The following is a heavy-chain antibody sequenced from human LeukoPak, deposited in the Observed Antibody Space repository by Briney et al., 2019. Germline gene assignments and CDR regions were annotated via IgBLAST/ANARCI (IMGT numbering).Heavy chain of an antibody. D-gene: IGHD6-25*01. V-gene: IGHV3-23*01. Sequence: GGSLRLSCAASGFTFSSYAMSWVRQAPGKGLEWVSAISGSGGSTYYADSVKGRFTISRDNSKNTLYLQMNSLRAEDTAVYYCAEDTLQRREIDYWGQGTLVTVSS. CDR2: ISGSGGST. J-gene: IGHJ4*02. CDR3: AEDTLQRREIDY. CDR1: GFTFSSYA.